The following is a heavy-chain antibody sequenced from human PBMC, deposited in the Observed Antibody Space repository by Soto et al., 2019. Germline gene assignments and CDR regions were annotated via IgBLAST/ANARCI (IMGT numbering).Heavy chain of an antibody. J-gene: IGHJ6*02. CDR2: IYYSGST. V-gene: IGHV4-39*07. CDR1: GGSISSSSYY. D-gene: IGHD3-10*01. CDR3: ARDYYGSGSYDYYYYYGMDV. Sequence: SETLSLTCTVSGGSISSSSYYWGWIRQPPGKGLEWIGSIYYSGSTYYNPSLKSRVTISVDTSKNQFSLKLSSVTAADTAVYYCARDYYGSGSYDYYYYYGMDVWGQGTTVTVSS.